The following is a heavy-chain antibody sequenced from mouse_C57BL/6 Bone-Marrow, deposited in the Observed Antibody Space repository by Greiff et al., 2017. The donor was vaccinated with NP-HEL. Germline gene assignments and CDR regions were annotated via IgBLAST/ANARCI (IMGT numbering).Heavy chain of an antibody. CDR1: GYTFTSYW. CDR2: INPSNGGT. J-gene: IGHJ3*01. CDR3: ARKEDGSSSFAY. D-gene: IGHD1-1*01. V-gene: IGHV1-53*01. Sequence: VKLMESGTELVKPGASVKLSCKASGYTFTSYWMHWVKQRPGQGLEWIGNINPSNGGTNYNEKFKSKATLTVDKSSSTAYMQLSSLTSEDSAVYYCARKEDGSSSFAYWGQGTLVTVSA.